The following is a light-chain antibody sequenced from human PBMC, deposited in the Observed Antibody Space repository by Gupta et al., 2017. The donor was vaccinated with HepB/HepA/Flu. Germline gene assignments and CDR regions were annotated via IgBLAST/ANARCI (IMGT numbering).Light chain of an antibody. CDR3: CSYAGSSTVV. CDR2: EVS. CDR1: SSDVGSYNL. J-gene: IGLJ2*01. V-gene: IGLV2-23*02. Sequence: QSALTQPASVSGSPGQSITISCTGTSSDVGSYNLVSWYQQHPGKAPTLMIYEVSKRPSGVSTRFSGSKSGNTASLTISGRQAEDEADYYCCSYAGSSTVVFGGGTKLTVL.